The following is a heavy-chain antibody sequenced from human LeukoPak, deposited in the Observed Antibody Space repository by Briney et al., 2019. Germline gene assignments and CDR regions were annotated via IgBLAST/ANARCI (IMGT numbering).Heavy chain of an antibody. Sequence: GESLKISCKGSGYRFTFYRIACVRQIPGKGLGWMGIIYPGDSDTRYSPSLQGQVTTSVDKSISTAYLKWSSLKASDTAMYYCARRDSGSYGFDIWGQGTVVTVSS. CDR2: IYPGDSDT. V-gene: IGHV5-51*01. CDR3: ARRDSGSYGFDI. CDR1: GYRFTFYR. D-gene: IGHD1-26*01. J-gene: IGHJ3*02.